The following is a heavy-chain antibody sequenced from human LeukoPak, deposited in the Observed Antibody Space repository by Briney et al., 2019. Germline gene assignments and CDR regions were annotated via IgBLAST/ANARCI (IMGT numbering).Heavy chain of an antibody. D-gene: IGHD3-3*01. J-gene: IGHJ6*03. CDR1: GGSFSGYY. CDR3: ARSYYDFDMDV. Sequence: PSETLSLTCAVYGGSFSGYYWSWLRQPPGKGLEWIGEINHSGSTNYNPSLKSRVTISVDTSKNQFSLKLSSVTAADTAVYYWARSYYDFDMDVWGKGTTVTVSS. CDR2: INHSGST. V-gene: IGHV4-34*01.